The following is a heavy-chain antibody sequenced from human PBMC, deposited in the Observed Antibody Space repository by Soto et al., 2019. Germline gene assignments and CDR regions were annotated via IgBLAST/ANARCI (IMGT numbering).Heavy chain of an antibody. Sequence: GGSLRLSCAASGFNFNSYAMHWARQAPGEGLEWVAVISYDGNNKYYADSVRGRFTISRDNSKNTLYLQMNSLRTEDTAVYYCASSSGSGYQNFFDPWGQGSLVTVSS. CDR2: ISYDGNNK. CDR3: ASSSGSGYQNFFDP. V-gene: IGHV3-30-3*01. J-gene: IGHJ5*02. D-gene: IGHD3-22*01. CDR1: GFNFNSYA.